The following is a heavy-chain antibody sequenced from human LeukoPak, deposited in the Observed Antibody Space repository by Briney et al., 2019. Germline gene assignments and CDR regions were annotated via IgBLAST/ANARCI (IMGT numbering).Heavy chain of an antibody. CDR1: GYTFTSSY. V-gene: IGHV1-18*01. CDR3: ARGGTYYPCIDH. J-gene: IGHJ4*02. D-gene: IGHD1-26*01. CDR2: SSAYNGRT. Sequence: ASVKVSCKASGYTFTSSYINWVRQAPGQRLEWMGWSSAYNGRTNYAQKFQGRVTMTTDSSTSTAYMDLTSLRSDDTAVYYCARGGTYYPCIDHWGQGTLVTVSS.